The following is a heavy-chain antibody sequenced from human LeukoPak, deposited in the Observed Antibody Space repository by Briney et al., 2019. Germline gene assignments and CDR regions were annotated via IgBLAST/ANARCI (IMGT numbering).Heavy chain of an antibody. D-gene: IGHD1-26*01. CDR3: ARRRDSGSLQHFDY. CDR1: GFTFSDYY. CDR2: ISSSGTTI. Sequence: GGSLRLSCAASGFTFSDYYMSWIRQAPGKGLEWVSYISSSGTTIYYADSVKGRFTISRDNAKNSLYLQMNSLRAEDTAVYYCARRRDSGSLQHFDYWGQGTLVAVSS. J-gene: IGHJ4*02. V-gene: IGHV3-11*01.